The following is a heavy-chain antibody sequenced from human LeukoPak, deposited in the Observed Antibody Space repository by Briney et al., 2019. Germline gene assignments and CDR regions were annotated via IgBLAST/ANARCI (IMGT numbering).Heavy chain of an antibody. Sequence: ASVKVSCKASGYTFTGYYMHWVRQAPGQGLEWMGWINPNSGGTNYAQKFQGRVTMTRNTSISTAYMELSSLRSEDTAVYYCASSYCSGGSCYLTPDAFDIWGQGTMVTVSS. J-gene: IGHJ3*02. CDR2: INPNSGGT. CDR1: GYTFTGYY. V-gene: IGHV1-2*02. CDR3: ASSYCSGGSCYLTPDAFDI. D-gene: IGHD2-15*01.